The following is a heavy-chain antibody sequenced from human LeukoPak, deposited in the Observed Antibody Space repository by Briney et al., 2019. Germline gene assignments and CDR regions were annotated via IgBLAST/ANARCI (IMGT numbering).Heavy chain of an antibody. Sequence: ASVKVSCKASGYTFTGYYMHWVRQAPGQGLEWMGWINPNSGGTNYAQKFQGRVTMTRDTSISTAYMELSRLRSDDTAVYYCAREGGSNRGSGSIFGYWGQGTLVTVSS. CDR3: AREGGSNRGSGSIFGY. V-gene: IGHV1-2*02. J-gene: IGHJ4*02. D-gene: IGHD6-19*01. CDR2: INPNSGGT. CDR1: GYTFTGYY.